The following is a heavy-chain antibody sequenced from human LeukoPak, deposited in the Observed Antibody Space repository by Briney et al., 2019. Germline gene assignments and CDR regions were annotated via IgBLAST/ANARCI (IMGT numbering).Heavy chain of an antibody. Sequence: SETLSLTCTVSGGSISSYYWSWIRQPPGKRLERIGHIYYIGSTNYNPPLTSRVTLSVDTSRNQFSLKLRSVTAADTAVYYCARATGDVFSIWGQGTLVTVSS. CDR1: GGSISSYY. CDR3: ARATGDVFSI. CDR2: IYYIGST. V-gene: IGHV4-59*01. D-gene: IGHD7-27*01. J-gene: IGHJ4*02.